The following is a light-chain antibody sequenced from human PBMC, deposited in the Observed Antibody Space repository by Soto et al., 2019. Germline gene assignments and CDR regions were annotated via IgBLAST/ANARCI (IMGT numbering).Light chain of an antibody. CDR1: QSVSRN. J-gene: IGKJ1*01. CDR2: GAS. V-gene: IGKV3-15*01. Sequence: EIVLTQSPGTLALSPGERATLSCRSSQSVSRNYLAWYQQKPGQAPRLLIYGASTRPTGIPARFGGSGSGTEFTLTITSLQSEDFAVYYCQQYNDWLWTFGQGTKVDI. CDR3: QQYNDWLWT.